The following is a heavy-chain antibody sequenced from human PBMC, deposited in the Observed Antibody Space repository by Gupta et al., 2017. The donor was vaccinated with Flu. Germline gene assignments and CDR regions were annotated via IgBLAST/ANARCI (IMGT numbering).Heavy chain of an antibody. V-gene: IGHV3-15*01. CDR2: IKSKTDGGTT. CDR1: GFTFSNAW. J-gene: IGHJ4*02. D-gene: IGHD3-22*01. CDR3: TTTTIYYDSSGYYPIDY. Sequence: EVQLVESGGGLVKPGGSLRLSCAASGFTFSNAWLSWVGQAPGQGLEWVGRIKSKTDGGTTDYAAPVKGRFTISRDDSKNTLYLQMNSLKTEDTAVYYCTTTTIYYDSSGYYPIDYWGQGTLVTVSS.